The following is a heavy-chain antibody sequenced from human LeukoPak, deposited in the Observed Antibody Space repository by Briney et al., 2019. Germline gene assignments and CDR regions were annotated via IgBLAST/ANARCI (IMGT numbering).Heavy chain of an antibody. Sequence: PGGSLRLSCAASGFTFSSYSMNWVRQAPGKGLEWVSSISSSSSYIYYADSVKGRFAISRDNAKNSLYLQMNSLTAEDTAAYYCATVHMATIIYWGQGTLVTVSS. V-gene: IGHV3-21*01. J-gene: IGHJ4*02. D-gene: IGHD5-24*01. CDR2: ISSSSSYI. CDR3: ATVHMATIIY. CDR1: GFTFSSYS.